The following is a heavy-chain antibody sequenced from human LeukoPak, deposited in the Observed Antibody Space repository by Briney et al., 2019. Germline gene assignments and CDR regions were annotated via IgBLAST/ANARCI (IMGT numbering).Heavy chain of an antibody. J-gene: IGHJ4*02. CDR1: GYIFTSYY. V-gene: IGHV1-46*01. CDR3: ARAPLPTGLPDY. Sequence: ASVKVSRKASGYIFTSYYMHWVRQAPGQGLEWMGIINPSGGSTSYTQKFQARVTMTRDTSTSRVYMELSSLRSEDTAVYYCARAPLPTGLPDYWGQGTLVTVSS. CDR2: INPSGGST.